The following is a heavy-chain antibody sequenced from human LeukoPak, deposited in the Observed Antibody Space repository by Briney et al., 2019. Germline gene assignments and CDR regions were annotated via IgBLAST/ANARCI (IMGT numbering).Heavy chain of an antibody. CDR1: RFSLRTYG. J-gene: IGHJ4*02. CDR2: IRYDGSEK. Sequence: GGSLRLSCVASRFSLRTYGMHWIRQAPGKGLEWVAFIRYDGSEKYYVDAVKGRFTISRDNSRDTLYLQMNSLRVEDTALYYCVRVIGGNYGGDYWGQGTLVTVSS. CDR3: VRVIGGNYGGDY. D-gene: IGHD4-23*01. V-gene: IGHV3-30*02.